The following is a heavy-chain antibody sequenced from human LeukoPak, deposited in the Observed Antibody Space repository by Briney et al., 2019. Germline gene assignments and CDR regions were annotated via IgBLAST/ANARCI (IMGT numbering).Heavy chain of an antibody. D-gene: IGHD3-10*01. V-gene: IGHV4-59*08. CDR1: GGSISSYY. Sequence: SETLSLTCTVSGGSISSYYWSWIRQPPGKGLEWIGYIYYSGSTNYNPSLKSRVTISVDTSKNQFSLKLSSVTAADTAVYYCASTYYYRFDPWGQGTLVTVSS. CDR2: IYYSGST. CDR3: ASTYYYRFDP. J-gene: IGHJ5*02.